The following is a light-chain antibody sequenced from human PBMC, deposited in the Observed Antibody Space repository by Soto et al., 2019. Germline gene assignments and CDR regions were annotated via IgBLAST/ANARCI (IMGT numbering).Light chain of an antibody. CDR2: GAS. CDR3: QPYDRWPPGYT. V-gene: IGKV3-15*01. CDR1: QSVGRS. Sequence: DIVLIQSPATLSVSPGERATLSCRASQSVGRSLAWYQQKPGQAPRLLVYGASTRATGIPARFSGSGSGTEFTLTINRLQSEDFAVYYCQPYDRWPPGYTVGQGTKLEIK. J-gene: IGKJ2*01.